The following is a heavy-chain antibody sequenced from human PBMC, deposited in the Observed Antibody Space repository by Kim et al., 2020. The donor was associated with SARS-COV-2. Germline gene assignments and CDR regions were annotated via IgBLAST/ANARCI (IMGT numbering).Heavy chain of an antibody. D-gene: IGHD1-7*01. J-gene: IGHJ4*02. CDR2: INQDGSAK. Sequence: GGSLRLSCAASGFTFSNYWMTWLRQAPGKGLEYVATINQDGSAKSYVDFVKGRFTISRATAKNCLFREMNSLKPEAPAIYSFAKDHRGTSRPSGRGQGT. CDR3: AKDHRGTSRPSG. CDR1: GFTFSNYW. V-gene: IGHV3-7*03.